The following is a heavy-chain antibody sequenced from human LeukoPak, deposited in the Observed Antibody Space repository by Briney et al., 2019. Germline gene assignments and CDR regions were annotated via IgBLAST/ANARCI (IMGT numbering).Heavy chain of an antibody. J-gene: IGHJ4*02. V-gene: IGHV3-23*01. CDR1: GFRFDSYP. Sequence: PGGSLRLSCAASGFRFDSYPMNWVRQPPGKGMEWLSNVRTRGNPTSYADSVKGRFTISRDNSKNTLYLQMNSLRAEDTAVYYCAKDRRIAVAGTLGEFDYWGQGTLVTVSS. CDR3: AKDRRIAVAGTLGEFDY. CDR2: VRTRGNPT. D-gene: IGHD6-19*01.